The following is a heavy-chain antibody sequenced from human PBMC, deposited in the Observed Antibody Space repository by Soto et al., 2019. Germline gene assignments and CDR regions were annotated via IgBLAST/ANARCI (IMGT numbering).Heavy chain of an antibody. Sequence: GGSLRLSCTASGFTFGDYAMSWVRQAPGKGLEWVGFIRSKAYGETTEYAASVKGRFTISRDDSKSIAYLQMNSLKTEDTAVYYCPRGDSSSWYNGFDYWGQGTLVTVSS. V-gene: IGHV3-49*04. D-gene: IGHD6-13*01. CDR1: GFTFGDYA. CDR2: IRSKAYGETT. CDR3: PRGDSSSWYNGFDY. J-gene: IGHJ4*02.